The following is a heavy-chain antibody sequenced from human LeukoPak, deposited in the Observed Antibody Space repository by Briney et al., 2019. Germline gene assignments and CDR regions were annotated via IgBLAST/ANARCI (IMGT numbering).Heavy chain of an antibody. CDR1: GFTFSSYG. CDR3: AKDGPGIAAAGIFDY. J-gene: IGHJ4*02. V-gene: IGHV3-30-3*02. CDR2: ISFDGSNK. Sequence: PGRSLRLSCAASGFTFSSYGMHWVRQAPGKGLEWVAVISFDGSNKYYADSVKGRFTISRDNSRNTLYLQMNSLRAEDTAVYYCAKDGPGIAAAGIFDYWGQGTLVTVSS. D-gene: IGHD6-13*01.